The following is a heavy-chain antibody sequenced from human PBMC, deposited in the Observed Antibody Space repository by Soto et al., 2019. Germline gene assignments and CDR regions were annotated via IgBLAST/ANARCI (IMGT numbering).Heavy chain of an antibody. D-gene: IGHD2-2*01. J-gene: IGHJ6*02. V-gene: IGHV4-59*12. CDR1: GGSISSYY. CDR2: IYYSGST. CDR3: ATDWDISTSRNYGMDV. Sequence: SETLSLTCTVSGGSISSYYWSWIRQPPGKGLEWIGYIYYSGSTNYNPSLRSRVTISVDTSKNQFSLKLSSVTAADTAVYYCATDWDISTSRNYGMDVWGQGTTVTVSS.